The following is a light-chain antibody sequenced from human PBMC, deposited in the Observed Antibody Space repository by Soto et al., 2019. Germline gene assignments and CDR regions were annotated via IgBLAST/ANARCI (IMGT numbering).Light chain of an antibody. CDR1: SSNVGSNT. J-gene: IGLJ2*01. V-gene: IGLV1-44*01. CDR2: HNN. Sequence: QSVLTQPPSASGTPGQRVTLSCSGSSSNVGSNTVDWYQQLPGTAPKLLIYHNNQRPSGVPDRLSGSKSGTSASLAISGLQSEDEADYYCAAWDDSRNAVVFGGGTKLTVL. CDR3: AAWDDSRNAVV.